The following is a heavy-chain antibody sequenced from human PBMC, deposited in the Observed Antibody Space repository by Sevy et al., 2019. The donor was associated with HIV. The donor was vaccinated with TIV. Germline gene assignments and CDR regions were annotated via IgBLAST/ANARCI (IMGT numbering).Heavy chain of an antibody. V-gene: IGHV3-21*01. D-gene: IGHD2-15*01. CDR3: ARVGGRCSGGSCYYVEYFQH. Sequence: GGSLRLSCAASGFTFSSYSMNWVRQAPGKGLEWVSSISSSSSYIYYADSVKGRFTISRDNAKNSLYLKMNSLRAEDTAVYYCARVGGRCSGGSCYYVEYFQHWGQGTLVTVSS. CDR1: GFTFSSYS. J-gene: IGHJ1*01. CDR2: ISSSSSYI.